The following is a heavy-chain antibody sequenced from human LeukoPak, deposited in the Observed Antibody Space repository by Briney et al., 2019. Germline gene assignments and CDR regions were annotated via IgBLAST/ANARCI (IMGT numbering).Heavy chain of an antibody. CDR2: IYSGGST. D-gene: IGHD1-26*01. CDR3: ARDLRGELPNAFDI. CDR1: GFTVSSNY. Sequence: PGGSLRLSCAASGFTVSSNYMSWVRQAPGKGLEWVSVIYSGGSTYYADSVKGRFTISRDNSKNTLYLQMNSLRAEDTAVYYCARDLRGELPNAFDIWGRGTMVTVSS. V-gene: IGHV3-66*01. J-gene: IGHJ3*02.